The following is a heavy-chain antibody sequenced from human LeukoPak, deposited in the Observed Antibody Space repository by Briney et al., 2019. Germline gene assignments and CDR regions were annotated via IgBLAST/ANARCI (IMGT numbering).Heavy chain of an antibody. J-gene: IGHJ4*02. CDR3: ARSPRQLQLWLMDFDY. CDR2: IYHSGST. D-gene: IGHD5-18*01. CDR1: GGSISSGGYY. V-gene: IGHV4-30-2*01. Sequence: PSETLSLTCTVSGGSISSGGYYRGWIRQPPGKGLEWIGYIYHSGSTYYNPSLKSRVTISVDRSKNQFSLKLSSVTAADTAVYYCARSPRQLQLWLMDFDYWGQGTLVTVSS.